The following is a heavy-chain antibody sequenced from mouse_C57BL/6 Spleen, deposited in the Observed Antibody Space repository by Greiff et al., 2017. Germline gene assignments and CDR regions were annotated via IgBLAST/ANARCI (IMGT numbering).Heavy chain of an antibody. Sequence: EVKVVESGGGLVKPGGSLKLSCAASGFTFSSYTMSWVRQTPEKRLEWVATISGGGGNTYYPDSVKGRFTISGDNAKNTLYLQMSSLRSEDTALYYCARHGWDDAMDDWGQGTSVTVSS. V-gene: IGHV5-9*01. D-gene: IGHD4-1*01. CDR2: ISGGGGNT. J-gene: IGHJ4*01. CDR1: GFTFSSYT. CDR3: ARHGWDDAMDD.